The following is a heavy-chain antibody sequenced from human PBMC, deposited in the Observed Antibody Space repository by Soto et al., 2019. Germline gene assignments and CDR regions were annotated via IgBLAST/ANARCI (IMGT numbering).Heavy chain of an antibody. V-gene: IGHV2-5*02. D-gene: IGHD5-12*01. CDR2: IYWDDDK. CDR3: AHLVVAVLGYDFDY. CDR1: GFSLSSTSVA. J-gene: IGHJ4*02. Sequence: QITLKESGPTLVKPTQTLTLTCTFYGFSLSSTSVAVGWIRQPPGKALEWLALIYWDDDKRYSSFLKSRLTIAKDTPKNQVVLTMSNMDPVDTARYYCAHLVVAVLGYDFDYLGQGTLVTLSS.